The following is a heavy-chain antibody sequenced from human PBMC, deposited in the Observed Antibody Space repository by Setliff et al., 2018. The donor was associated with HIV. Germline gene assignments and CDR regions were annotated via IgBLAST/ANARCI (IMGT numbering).Heavy chain of an antibody. CDR3: VRDITTCWDV. V-gene: IGHV3-74*01. CDR1: GFTFDDYA. Sequence: GGSLRLSCAASGFTFDDYAMHWVRQAPGKGLVWVSRIDGDGSGTSYADSVQGRFTISRDNAKNTLYLQMNSLRAEDTAVYYCVRDITTCWDVWGQGTTVTVSS. CDR2: IDGDGSGT. J-gene: IGHJ6*02. D-gene: IGHD4-4*01.